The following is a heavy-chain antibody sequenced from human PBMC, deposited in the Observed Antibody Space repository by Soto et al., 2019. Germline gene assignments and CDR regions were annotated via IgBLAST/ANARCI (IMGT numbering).Heavy chain of an antibody. CDR1: GDSVSSNTAS. CDR2: TYFRSRWYN. D-gene: IGHD5-12*01. J-gene: IGHJ5*02. Sequence: SQTLSLTCAISGDSVSSNTASWNWIRQSPSRGLEWLGRTYFRSRWYNDYAVSVKSRIIINPDTSNNQFSLQLNSVTPEDTAVYFCAKGDNLGPKTGYAFDPWGQGIMVTVSS. CDR3: AKGDNLGPKTGYAFDP. V-gene: IGHV6-1*01.